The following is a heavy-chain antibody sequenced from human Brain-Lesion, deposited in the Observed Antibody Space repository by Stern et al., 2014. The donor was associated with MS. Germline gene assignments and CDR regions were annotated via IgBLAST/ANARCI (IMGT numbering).Heavy chain of an antibody. CDR3: ARGHWELLGNNYFDS. J-gene: IGHJ4*02. D-gene: IGHD1-26*01. Sequence: VQLVESGPGLVKPSQTLSLTCTVSGASISSGTSYWSWIRQPAGGGLEWIGRLPASGAPSYNPSLKSRVTLSGDTSKNQFSLNLNSVTAADTAVYYCARGHWELLGNNYFDSWGQGTLVTVSS. CDR1: GASISSGTSY. CDR2: LPASGAP. V-gene: IGHV4-61*02.